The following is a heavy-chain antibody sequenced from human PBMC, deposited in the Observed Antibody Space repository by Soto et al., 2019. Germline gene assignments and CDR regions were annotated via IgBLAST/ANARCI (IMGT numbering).Heavy chain of an antibody. J-gene: IGHJ5*02. V-gene: IGHV3-21*01. Sequence: EVQLVESGGGLVKPGGSLRLSCAASGFTFSSYSMNWVRQAPGKGLEWVSSISSSSSYIYYADSVKGRFTISRDNAKNSLYLQMNGLRAEDTAVYYCAGFLEWLWWFDPWGQGTLVTVSS. CDR1: GFTFSSYS. D-gene: IGHD3-3*01. CDR2: ISSSSSYI. CDR3: AGFLEWLWWFDP.